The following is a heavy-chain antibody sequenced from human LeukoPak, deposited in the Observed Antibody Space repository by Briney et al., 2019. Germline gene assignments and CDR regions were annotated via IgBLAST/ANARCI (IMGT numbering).Heavy chain of an antibody. J-gene: IGHJ4*02. D-gene: IGHD3-22*01. V-gene: IGHV3-21*01. Sequence: GGSLRLSCAASGFTFSSYSMNWVRQAPGKGLEWVSSISSSSSYIYYADSVKGRFTISRDNAKNSLYLQMNSLRAEDTAGYYCARDQRYYYDSSGDKPVDYWGQGTLVTVSS. CDR3: ARDQRYYYDSSGDKPVDY. CDR2: ISSSSSYI. CDR1: GFTFSSYS.